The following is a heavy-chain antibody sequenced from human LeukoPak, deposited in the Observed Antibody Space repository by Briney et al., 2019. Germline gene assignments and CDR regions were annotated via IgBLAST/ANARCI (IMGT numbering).Heavy chain of an antibody. V-gene: IGHV4-39*07. CDR3: ARPIRDRWLLPDY. CDR2: ISHIGST. CDR1: GDSTSRRSFY. Sequence: SETLSFTCTVSGDSTSRRSFYWGWIRQPPGKGLEWIGSISHIGSTSYNPSLQSRVTISIDTSKNQFSLKLTSATAADTAIYYCARPIRDRWLLPDYWGQGTLVTVSS. D-gene: IGHD3-22*01. J-gene: IGHJ4*02.